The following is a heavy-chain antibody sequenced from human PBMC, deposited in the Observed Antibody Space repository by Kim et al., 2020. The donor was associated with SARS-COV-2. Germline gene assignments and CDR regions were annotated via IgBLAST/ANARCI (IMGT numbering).Heavy chain of an antibody. CDR2: INAGNGNT. J-gene: IGHJ6*02. V-gene: IGHV1-3*01. CDR1: GYTFTSYA. Sequence: ASVKVSCKASGYTFTSYAMHWVRQAPGQRLEWMGWINAGNGNTKYSQKFQGRVTITRDTSASTAYMELSSLRSEDTAVYYCARELGYSSDNRPYYYYGMDVWGQGTTVTVSS. D-gene: IGHD6-25*01. CDR3: ARELGYSSDNRPYYYYGMDV.